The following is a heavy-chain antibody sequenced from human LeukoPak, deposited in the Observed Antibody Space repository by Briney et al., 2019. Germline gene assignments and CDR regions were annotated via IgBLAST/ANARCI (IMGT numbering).Heavy chain of an antibody. CDR3: ARWSSGYSSGWYGY. D-gene: IGHD6-19*01. CDR1: GGTFSSYA. Sequence: SVTVSCTASGGTFSSYAISWVRQAPGQGLEWMGGIIPIFGTANYAQKFQGRVTITADESTSTACMELSSLRSEDTAVYCCARWSSGYSSGWYGYWGQGTLVTVSS. J-gene: IGHJ4*02. V-gene: IGHV1-69*13. CDR2: IIPIFGTA.